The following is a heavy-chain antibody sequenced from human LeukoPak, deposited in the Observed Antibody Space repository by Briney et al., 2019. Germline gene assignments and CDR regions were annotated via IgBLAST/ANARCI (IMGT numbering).Heavy chain of an antibody. CDR2: MNPNSGNT. Sequence: ASVKVSCKASGYTFTSYDINWVRQATGQGLEWMGWMNPNSGNTGYAQKFQGRVTITRNTSISTDYMELSSLRSEDMAVYYCARGGTRRYWFDPWGQGTLVTVSS. V-gene: IGHV1-8*03. D-gene: IGHD1-7*01. CDR1: GYTFTSYD. CDR3: ARGGTRRYWFDP. J-gene: IGHJ5*02.